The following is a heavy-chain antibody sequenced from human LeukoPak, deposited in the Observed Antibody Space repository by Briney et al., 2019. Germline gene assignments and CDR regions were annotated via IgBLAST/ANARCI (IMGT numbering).Heavy chain of an antibody. CDR3: ASPRGTYDILTGYYIR. CDR1: GGTFSSYA. D-gene: IGHD3-9*01. J-gene: IGHJ4*02. CDR2: IIPVFGTA. Sequence: EASVKVSCKSSGGTFSSYAISWVRQAPGQGLEWMGGIIPVFGTANYAQKFQGRVTITADESTSTAYMELSSLRSEDTAVYYCASPRGTYDILTGYYIRWGQGTLVTVSS. V-gene: IGHV1-69*01.